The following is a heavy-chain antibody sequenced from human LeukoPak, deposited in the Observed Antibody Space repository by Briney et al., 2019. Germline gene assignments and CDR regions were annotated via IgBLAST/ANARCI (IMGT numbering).Heavy chain of an antibody. CDR3: ARRKYYYGSGSYYNNGYYFDY. J-gene: IGHJ4*02. CDR2: INHSGST. D-gene: IGHD3-10*01. Sequence: SETLSLTCAVYGGSFSGYYWSWIRQPPGEGLEWIGEINHSGSTNYNPSLKSRVTISVDTSKNQFSLKLSSVTAADTAVYYCARRKYYYGSGSYYNNGYYFDYWGQGTLVTVSS. V-gene: IGHV4-34*01. CDR1: GGSFSGYY.